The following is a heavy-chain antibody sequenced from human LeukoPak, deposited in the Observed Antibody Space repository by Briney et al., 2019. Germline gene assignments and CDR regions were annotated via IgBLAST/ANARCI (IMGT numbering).Heavy chain of an antibody. CDR1: GGSFSGYY. CDR2: INHSGST. V-gene: IGHV4-34*01. D-gene: IGHD3-16*01. Sequence: SETLSLTCAVYGGSFSGYYWSWIRQPPGKGLEWIGEINHSGSTNYNPSLKSRVTISVDTSKNQFSLKLSSVTAADAAVYYCARGFGFWGCPFDYWGQGTLVTVSS. CDR3: ARGFGFWGCPFDY. J-gene: IGHJ4*02.